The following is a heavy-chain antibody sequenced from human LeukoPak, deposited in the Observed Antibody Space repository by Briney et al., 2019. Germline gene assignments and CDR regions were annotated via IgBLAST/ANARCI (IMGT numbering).Heavy chain of an antibody. J-gene: IGHJ4*02. CDR2: IKKDGSEK. CDR1: GFAFGDYW. V-gene: IGHV3-7*01. Sequence: GGSLRLSCAASGFAFGDYWMTWVRQAPGKGLEWVANIKKDGSEKYYVASVRGRFTISRDNAKNSLYLQMNSLRAEDTAVYYCARVGRFGDLDYWGQGTLVTVSS. D-gene: IGHD3-10*01. CDR3: ARVGRFGDLDY.